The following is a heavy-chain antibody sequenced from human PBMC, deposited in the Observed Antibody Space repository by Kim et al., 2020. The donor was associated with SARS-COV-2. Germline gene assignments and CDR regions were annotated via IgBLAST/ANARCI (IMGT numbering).Heavy chain of an antibody. J-gene: IGHJ4*02. V-gene: IGHV4-59*13. CDR2: IYYSGST. D-gene: IGHD3-22*01. CDR3: ARAPTDYYDSSGPIPAYGFDY. CDR1: GGSISSYY. Sequence: SETLSLTCTVSGGSISSYYWSWIRQPPGKGLEWIGYIYYSGSTNYNPSLKSRVTISVDTSKNQFSLKLSSVTAADTAVYYCARAPTDYYDSSGPIPAYGFDYWGQGTLVTVSS.